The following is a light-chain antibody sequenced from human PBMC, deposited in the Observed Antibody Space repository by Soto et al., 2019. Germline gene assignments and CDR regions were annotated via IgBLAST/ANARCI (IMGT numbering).Light chain of an antibody. CDR3: QQTYTLPRT. J-gene: IGKJ1*01. Sequence: DIQMTQSPSSLSASVGDRVTIACRASQTVSKFVNWYQQKPGKVPTLLIFTTSTLHSGVPSRFSGSGSGTEFTLTINGLQPEDFATYYCQQTYTLPRTCAQGTKGDIK. CDR1: QTVSKF. V-gene: IGKV1-39*01. CDR2: TTS.